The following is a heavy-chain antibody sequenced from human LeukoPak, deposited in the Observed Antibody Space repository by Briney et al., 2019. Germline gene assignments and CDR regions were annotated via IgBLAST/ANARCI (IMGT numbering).Heavy chain of an antibody. D-gene: IGHD3-10*01. CDR2: IYHSGDS. Sequence: AETLSLTCSVSGGSVSSGTYYWSWIRQPPGKGLEWIGYIYHSGDSYYKPSLQSRVSMSIDTSKNQFYLKLSSVTAADTAVYCCAPYYSPVNFAYWGQGTLVTVSS. CDR1: GGSVSSGTYY. J-gene: IGHJ4*02. CDR3: APYYSPVNFAY. V-gene: IGHV4-61*01.